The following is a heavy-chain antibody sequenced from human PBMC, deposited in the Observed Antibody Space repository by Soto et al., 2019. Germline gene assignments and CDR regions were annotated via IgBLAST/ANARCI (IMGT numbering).Heavy chain of an antibody. CDR1: GFTFSSYS. D-gene: IGHD5-18*01. Sequence: EVQLVESGGGLVQPGGSLRLSCAASGFTFSSYSMNWVRQAPGKELEWLSYISSSISTMHYADSVKGRFTISRDNAKNSLYLQINSLRDEDTAVYYCAREVRDTAVADFDYWGQGTLVTVSS. V-gene: IGHV3-48*02. J-gene: IGHJ4*02. CDR2: ISSSISTM. CDR3: AREVRDTAVADFDY.